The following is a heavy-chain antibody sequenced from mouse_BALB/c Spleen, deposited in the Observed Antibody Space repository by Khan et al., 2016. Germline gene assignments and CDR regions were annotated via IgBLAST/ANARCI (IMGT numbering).Heavy chain of an antibody. D-gene: IGHD1-1*02. Sequence: EVKLLESGPGLEKPSQSLSLTCTATGFSITSDYAWNWIRQFPGNKLEWICYISYSGTTRYNPSLKSRFSITRDTSKNQFFLQLNSVTTEDTATXYGVSSLCYYAMDWWGQGTSVTVS. CDR3: VSSLCYYAMDW. V-gene: IGHV3-2*02. CDR1: GFSITSDYA. J-gene: IGHJ4*01. CDR2: ISYSGTT.